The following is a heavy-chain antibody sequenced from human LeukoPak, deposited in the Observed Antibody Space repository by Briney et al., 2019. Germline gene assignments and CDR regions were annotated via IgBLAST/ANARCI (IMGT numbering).Heavy chain of an antibody. J-gene: IGHJ4*02. CDR3: ATYDSSGYFADY. CDR1: GFTFSSYA. Sequence: PGGSLRLSCAASGFTFSSYAMSWVRQAPGKGLEWVSAISGSGGSTYYADSVKGRFTISRDNSKNTLYLQMNSLRAEDTAVYYCATYDSSGYFADYWGQGTLVTVSS. D-gene: IGHD3-22*01. CDR2: ISGSGGST. V-gene: IGHV3-23*01.